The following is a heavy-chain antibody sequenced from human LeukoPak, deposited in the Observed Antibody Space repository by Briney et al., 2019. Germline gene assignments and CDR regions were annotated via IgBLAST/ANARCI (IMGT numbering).Heavy chain of an antibody. CDR1: GFTFSIYW. CDR3: AKGSSGGPYYYGMDV. CDR2: ISGSGGST. V-gene: IGHV3-23*01. Sequence: GGSLRLSCAASGFTFSIYWMHWVRQAPGKGLVWVSAISGSGGSTYYADSVKGRFTISRDNSKNTLYLQMNSLRAEDTAVYYCAKGSSGGPYYYGMDVWGQGTTVTVSS. D-gene: IGHD6-6*01. J-gene: IGHJ6*02.